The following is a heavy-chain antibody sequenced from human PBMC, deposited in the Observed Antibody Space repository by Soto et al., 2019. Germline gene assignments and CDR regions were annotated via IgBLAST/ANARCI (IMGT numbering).Heavy chain of an antibody. Sequence: QMQLQESGPGLVKPSQTLSLTCTVSGGSISSGDYYWIWIRQPPGKGLEWIWYIDYSGSTNYNPSLKGRVTITVDTSKNQFSLELSSVTAADTAVYYCARSVGSGFSYYWGQGTLVTVSS. J-gene: IGHJ4*02. CDR2: IDYSGST. CDR1: GGSISSGDYY. V-gene: IGHV4-30-4*01. D-gene: IGHD3-10*01. CDR3: ARSVGSGFSYY.